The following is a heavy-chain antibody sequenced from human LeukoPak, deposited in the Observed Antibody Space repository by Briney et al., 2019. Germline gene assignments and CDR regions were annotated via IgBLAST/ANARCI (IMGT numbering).Heavy chain of an antibody. CDR2: ISGSGEYT. CDR1: GFTFSSYA. J-gene: IGHJ4*02. Sequence: PGGSLRLSCAASGFTFSSYAMSWVRQAPGKGLEWVSGISGSGEYTYYVDSLKGRFTISRDNSKSTLYLQMNSLRAEDTAVYYCAKTGLSGWFHLDSWGQGTLVTVSS. CDR3: AKTGLSGWFHLDS. D-gene: IGHD6-19*01. V-gene: IGHV3-23*01.